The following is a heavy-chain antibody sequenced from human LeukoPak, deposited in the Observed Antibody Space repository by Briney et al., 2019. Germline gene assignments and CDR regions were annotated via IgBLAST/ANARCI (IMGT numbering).Heavy chain of an antibody. CDR2: ISGYNGKT. V-gene: IGHV1-18*01. CDR1: GYTFTSYG. D-gene: IGHD1-14*01. Sequence: ASVTVSCKASGYTFTSYGISWVRQAPGQGLEWMGWISGYNGKTNYAHKVQGRVTMNTDTPTSTAFLEVRSLRSDDTGVYYCARDFYNTLTYFDRWGRGTLVTVSS. CDR3: ARDFYNTLTYFDR. J-gene: IGHJ2*01.